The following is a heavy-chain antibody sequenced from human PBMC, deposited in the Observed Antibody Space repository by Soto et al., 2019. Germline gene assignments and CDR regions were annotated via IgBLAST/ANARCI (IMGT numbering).Heavy chain of an antibody. CDR3: ARTCSGGTCSFDY. CDR2: VYSGGFT. J-gene: IGHJ4*02. Sequence: PGGSLRLSCAASGLSVGRNYMTWVRQVPGKGLEWVSVVYSGGFTYYADFVQGRFAISRDNSENTLYLQMDSLRAEDTAMYYCARTCSGGTCSFDYWGQGTLVTVSS. CDR1: GLSVGRNY. D-gene: IGHD2-15*01. V-gene: IGHV3-66*01.